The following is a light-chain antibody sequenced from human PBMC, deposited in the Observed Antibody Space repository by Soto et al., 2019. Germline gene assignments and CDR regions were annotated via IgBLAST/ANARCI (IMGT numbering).Light chain of an antibody. CDR1: QSVSSSY. CDR3: HQDRRPPWT. CDR2: GAS. V-gene: IGKV3-20*01. Sequence: GEAAAHTVGPRQSVSSSYLAWYQQPPGQAPRLLIYGASSRATGIPDRFSGSGAGTDLSLPTSRPAPPIFAVLFRHQDRRPPWTFGRGNQVDI. J-gene: IGKJ1*01.